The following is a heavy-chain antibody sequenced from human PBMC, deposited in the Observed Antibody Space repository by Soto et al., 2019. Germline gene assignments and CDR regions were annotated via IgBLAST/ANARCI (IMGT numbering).Heavy chain of an antibody. CDR2: IVVGSGNT. CDR3: AASYSSGWSDPYYFDY. Sequence: SVKVSCKASGFTFTSSAVQWVRQARGQRLEWIGWIVVGSGNTNYAQKFQERVTITRDMSTSTAYMELSSLRSEDTAVYYCAASYSSGWSDPYYFDYWGQGTLVTVSS. D-gene: IGHD6-19*01. V-gene: IGHV1-58*01. CDR1: GFTFTSSA. J-gene: IGHJ4*02.